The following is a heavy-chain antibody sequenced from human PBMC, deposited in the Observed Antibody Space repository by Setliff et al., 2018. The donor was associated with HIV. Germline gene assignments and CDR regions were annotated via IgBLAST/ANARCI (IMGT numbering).Heavy chain of an antibody. CDR2: INAGNGNT. CDR3: ARVLGPFGIVGAFDAFDI. D-gene: IGHD1-26*01. Sequence: ASVKVSCKASGYTFTSYAMHWVRQAPGQRLEWMGWINAGNGNTKYSQKFQGRVTITRDTFASTAYMELSSLRSEDTAVYYCARVLGPFGIVGAFDAFDIWGQGTMVTVS. J-gene: IGHJ3*02. V-gene: IGHV1-3*01. CDR1: GYTFTSYA.